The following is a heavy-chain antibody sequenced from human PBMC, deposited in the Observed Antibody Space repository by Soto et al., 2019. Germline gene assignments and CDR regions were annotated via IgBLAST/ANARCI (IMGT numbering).Heavy chain of an antibody. CDR2: INAGNGNT. CDR1: GYTFTSYA. J-gene: IGHJ4*02. Sequence: QVQLVQSGAEVKKPGASVKVSCKASGYTFTSYAMHWVRQAPGQRLEWMGWINAGNGNTKYSQKCQGRVTITRDTSASRGYMELSRLRFEDTAVYYCAIEDYYDSSGSPFDYWGQGTLVTVSS. V-gene: IGHV1-3*01. CDR3: AIEDYYDSSGSPFDY. D-gene: IGHD3-22*01.